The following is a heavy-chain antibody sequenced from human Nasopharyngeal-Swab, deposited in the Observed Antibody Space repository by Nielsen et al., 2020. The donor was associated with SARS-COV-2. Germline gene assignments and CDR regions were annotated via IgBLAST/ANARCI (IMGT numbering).Heavy chain of an antibody. CDR1: GFTFSSYA. D-gene: IGHD6-19*01. CDR2: ISYDGSNK. V-gene: IGHV3-30-3*01. J-gene: IGHJ6*03. Sequence: GGSLRLSCAASGFTFSSYAMHWVRQAPGKGLEWVAVISYDGSNKYYADSVKGRCTISRDNSKNTLYLQMNSLRAEDTAVYYCARGLAMAPYYYYMDVWGKGTTVTVSS. CDR3: ARGLAMAPYYYYMDV.